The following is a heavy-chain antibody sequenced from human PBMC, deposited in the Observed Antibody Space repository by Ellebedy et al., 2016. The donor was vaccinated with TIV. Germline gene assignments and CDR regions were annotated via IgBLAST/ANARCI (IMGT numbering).Heavy chain of an antibody. CDR3: AKGSSSGFNYDRVGFEY. Sequence: GGSLRLSCAASGFTFSSFAMHWVRQAPGKGLEWLSVISADGVSTYHAGSVKGRFTITRDNSKNTLYRQMSRLSAEDTAVYYCAKGSSSGFNYDRVGFEYWGQGTLVTVSS. CDR1: GFTFSSFA. V-gene: IGHV3-23*01. J-gene: IGHJ4*02. CDR2: ISADGVST. D-gene: IGHD3-22*01.